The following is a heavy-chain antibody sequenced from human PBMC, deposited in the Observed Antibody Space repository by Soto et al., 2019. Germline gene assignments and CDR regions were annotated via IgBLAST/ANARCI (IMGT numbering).Heavy chain of an antibody. D-gene: IGHD3-22*01. CDR1: GFTFSSYA. Sequence: GGSLRLSCAASGFTFSSYAMSWVRQAPGKGLEWVSAISGSGGSTYYADSVKGRFTISRDNSKNTLYLQMNSLRAEDTAVYYCAKPSYYYDSSGYYWGTYDYWGQGTLVTVSS. V-gene: IGHV3-23*01. CDR2: ISGSGGST. CDR3: AKPSYYYDSSGYYWGTYDY. J-gene: IGHJ4*02.